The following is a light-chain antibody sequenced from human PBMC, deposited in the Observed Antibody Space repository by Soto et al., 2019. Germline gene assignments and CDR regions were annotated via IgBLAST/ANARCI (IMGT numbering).Light chain of an antibody. CDR2: TDY. Sequence: QSVLTQPPSASGTPGQRVTISCSGTSSNIGTYTVNWYQQIPGTAPKLLIYTDYQRPSGVPDRFSGSKSGTSASLAINGLHSEDEADYYCASWDDNLNGGVFGGGTKVTVL. J-gene: IGLJ3*02. CDR3: ASWDDNLNGGV. V-gene: IGLV1-44*01. CDR1: SSNIGTYT.